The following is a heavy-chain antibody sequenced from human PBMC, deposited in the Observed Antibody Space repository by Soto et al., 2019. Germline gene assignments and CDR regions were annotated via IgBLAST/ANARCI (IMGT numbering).Heavy chain of an antibody. J-gene: IGHJ6*02. CDR2: IYWDDDE. CDR3: VRNWRYYGGDYYYGMDA. D-gene: IGHD3-10*01. CDR1: GFSLNTGGVG. Sequence: ITLKESGPTLVKPTQTLTLTCTFSGFSLNTGGVGVGWVRQPRGKAMEWLALIYWDDDERYRPSLRSRLNITKAPINNPVVLTMTNMDPEDTATYYCVRNWRYYGGDYYYGMDAWGQGTTVTVSS. V-gene: IGHV2-5*02.